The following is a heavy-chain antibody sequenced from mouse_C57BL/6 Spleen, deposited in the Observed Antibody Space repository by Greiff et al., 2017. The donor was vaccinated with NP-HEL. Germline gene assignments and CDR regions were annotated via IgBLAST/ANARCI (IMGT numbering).Heavy chain of an antibody. D-gene: IGHD2-5*01. Sequence: QVQLQQSGAELVKPGASVKLSCKASGYTFTEYTIHWVKQRSGQGLEWIGWIYPGSGSIKYNEKFKDKATLTADKSSSSVYMELSILTSKDSAVYFCARHGYYSNYDYYAMDYWGQGTSVTVSS. CDR3: ARHGYYSNYDYYAMDY. CDR2: IYPGSGSI. V-gene: IGHV1-62-2*01. J-gene: IGHJ4*01. CDR1: GYTFTEYT.